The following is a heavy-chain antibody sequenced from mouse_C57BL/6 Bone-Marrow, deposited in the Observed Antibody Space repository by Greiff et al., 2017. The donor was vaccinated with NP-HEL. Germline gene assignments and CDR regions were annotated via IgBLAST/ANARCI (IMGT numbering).Heavy chain of an antibody. D-gene: IGHD1-1*01. CDR1: GYAFSSYW. Sequence: VQLQESGAELVKPGASVKISCKASGYAFSSYWMNWVKQRPGKGLEWIGQIYPGDGDTNYNGKFKGKATLTADKSSSTAYMQLSRLTSAASAVYFCARHPPFDGSKAMDYWGQGTAVTVSS. J-gene: IGHJ4*01. CDR2: IYPGDGDT. V-gene: IGHV1-80*01. CDR3: ARHPPFDGSKAMDY.